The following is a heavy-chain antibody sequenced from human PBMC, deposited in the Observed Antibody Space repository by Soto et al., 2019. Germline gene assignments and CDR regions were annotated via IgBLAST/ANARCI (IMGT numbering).Heavy chain of an antibody. CDR2: IVVGSGNT. CDR1: GFTFTSSA. Sequence: SVKVSCKASGFTFTSSAMQWVRQARGQRLEWIGWIVVGSGNTNYAQKFQERVTITRDMSTSTAYMELSSLRSEDTAVYYCVAVISLGYCSGGSCYRFDYWGQGTLVTVSS. V-gene: IGHV1-58*02. CDR3: VAVISLGYCSGGSCYRFDY. J-gene: IGHJ4*02. D-gene: IGHD2-15*01.